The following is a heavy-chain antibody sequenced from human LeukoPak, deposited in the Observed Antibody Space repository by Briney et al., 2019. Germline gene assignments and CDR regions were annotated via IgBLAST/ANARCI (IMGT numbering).Heavy chain of an antibody. Sequence: GGSLRLSCVVSGFTFSDSAMGWVRQAPGTGLEWVSSISNSGGSTYYADPVKGRFTISRDNPKNTLYLQMNSLTAADAAVYYCAKQLGFCSRGTCYFTYWGQGTLVTVSS. CDR2: ISNSGGST. V-gene: IGHV3-23*01. CDR3: AKQLGFCSRGTCYFTY. D-gene: IGHD2-15*01. CDR1: GFTFSDSA. J-gene: IGHJ4*02.